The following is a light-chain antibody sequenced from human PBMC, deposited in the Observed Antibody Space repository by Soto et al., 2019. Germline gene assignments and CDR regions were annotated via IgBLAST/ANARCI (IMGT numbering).Light chain of an antibody. CDR2: EGS. CDR3: CSYAGSSTSVV. J-gene: IGLJ2*01. V-gene: IGLV2-23*01. Sequence: QSALTQPASVSGSPGQSITISCTGTSSDVGSYNLVSWYQQHPGNAHKLMIYEGSKRPSGVSNRFSGSKSGNTASLTISGLQAEDEADYYCCSYAGSSTSVVFGGGTKLTVL. CDR1: SSDVGSYNL.